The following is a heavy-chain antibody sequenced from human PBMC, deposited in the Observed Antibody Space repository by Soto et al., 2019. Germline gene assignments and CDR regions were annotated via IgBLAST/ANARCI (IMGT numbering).Heavy chain of an antibody. V-gene: IGHV3-33*01. CDR1: GFTFSSYG. Sequence: GGSLRLSCAASGFTFSSYGMHWVRQAPGKGLEWVAVIWYDGSNKYYADSVKGRFTISRDNSKNTLYLQMNSLRAEDTAVYYCARDLLLRFLEWRPGGMDVWGQGTTVTVSS. CDR3: ARDLLLRFLEWRPGGMDV. CDR2: IWYDGSNK. D-gene: IGHD3-3*01. J-gene: IGHJ6*02.